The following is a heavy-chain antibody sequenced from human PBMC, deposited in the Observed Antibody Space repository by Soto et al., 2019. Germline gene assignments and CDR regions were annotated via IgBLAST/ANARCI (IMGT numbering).Heavy chain of an antibody. D-gene: IGHD3-3*01. V-gene: IGHV3-23*01. CDR3: ARDYDFWGGDYYYYMDV. J-gene: IGHJ6*03. CDR2: ISGSGGST. Sequence: PGGSLRLSCAASGFIFSSYAMSWVRQAPGKGLEWVSAISGSGGSTYYADSVKGRFTISRDNSKNTLYLQMNSLRAEDTAVYYCARDYDFWGGDYYYYMDVWGKGTTVTVSS. CDR1: GFIFSSYA.